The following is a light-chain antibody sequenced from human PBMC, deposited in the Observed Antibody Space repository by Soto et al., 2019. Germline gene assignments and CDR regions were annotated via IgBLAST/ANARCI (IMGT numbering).Light chain of an antibody. J-gene: IGLJ2*01. V-gene: IGLV1-47*02. Sequence: QSVLTQPPSLSGTPGQRVTISCSGSSSNIAGNTVHWYQHLPGTAPKLLIYINDQRPSGVPGRFSASTSGTSASLAISGLRSEDEAVYYCASWDDRLGAVIFGGGTKLTVL. CDR1: SSNIAGNT. CDR3: ASWDDRLGAVI. CDR2: IND.